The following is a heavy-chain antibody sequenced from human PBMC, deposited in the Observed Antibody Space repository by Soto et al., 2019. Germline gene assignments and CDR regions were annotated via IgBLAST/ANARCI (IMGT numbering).Heavy chain of an antibody. V-gene: IGHV3-23*01. CDR1: GFTFSSYA. CDR2: ISGSGGST. Sequence: GGSLRLSCAASGFTFSSYAMSWVRQAPGKGLEWVSAISGSGGSTYYADSVKGRFTISRDNSKNTLYLQMNSLRAEDTAVYYCAKSKLIVVVTAPLDYWGQGTLVTVSS. CDR3: AKSKLIVVVTAPLDY. D-gene: IGHD2-21*02. J-gene: IGHJ4*02.